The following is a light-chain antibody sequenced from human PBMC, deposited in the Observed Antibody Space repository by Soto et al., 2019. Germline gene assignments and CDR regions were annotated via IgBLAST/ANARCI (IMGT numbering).Light chain of an antibody. Sequence: QSVLTQPPSVSGAPGQRVTISCTGSSSNIGAGYDVHWYQQLPGTAPRLLIYGNSNRPSGVPDRFSGSKSDTSASLAITGLQAEDEADYYCQSYDSSLSGVVFGGGIKLTVL. CDR2: GNS. J-gene: IGLJ2*01. CDR1: SSNIGAGYD. V-gene: IGLV1-40*01. CDR3: QSYDSSLSGVV.